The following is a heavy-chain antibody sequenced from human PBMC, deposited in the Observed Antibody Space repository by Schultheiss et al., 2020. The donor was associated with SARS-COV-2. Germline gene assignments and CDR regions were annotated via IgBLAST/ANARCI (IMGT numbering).Heavy chain of an antibody. D-gene: IGHD3-16*01. CDR3: ARGLGGY. CDR2: INHSGST. V-gene: IGHV4-34*01. Sequence: SETLSLTCAVYGGSFSGYYWSWIRQPPGKGLEWIGEINHSGSTNYNPSLKSRVTISVDTSKNQFSLHLNSVTAADTAVYYCARGLGGYWGQGTLVTVSS. CDR1: GGSFSGYY. J-gene: IGHJ4*02.